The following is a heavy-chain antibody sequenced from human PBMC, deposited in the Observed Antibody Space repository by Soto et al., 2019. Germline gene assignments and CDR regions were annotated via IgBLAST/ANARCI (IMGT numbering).Heavy chain of an antibody. D-gene: IGHD3-3*01. CDR3: ARGHVVFWSGPPRCDYFGGMDV. Sequence: ASVKVSCKASGYTFTSYAMHWVRQAPGQRLEWMGWINAGNGNTKYSQKFQGRVTITRDTSASTAYMELSSLRSEDTAVYYCARGHVVFWSGPPRCDYFGGMDVWGQGTTVTVSS. CDR1: GYTFTSYA. J-gene: IGHJ6*02. CDR2: INAGNGNT. V-gene: IGHV1-3*01.